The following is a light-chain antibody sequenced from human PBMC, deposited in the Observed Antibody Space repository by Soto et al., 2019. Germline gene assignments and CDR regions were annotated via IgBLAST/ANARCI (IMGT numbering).Light chain of an antibody. V-gene: IGLV2-14*01. J-gene: IGLJ2*01. Sequence: QSVLTQPASVSGSPGQSITISCSGTSSDVGAYDFVSWYQQHPGKAPKLIIFEVSHRPSGVSNRFSGSKSGNMASLTISGLQAEDESDYYCSSYTSSSKGVFGGGTKLTVL. CDR3: SSYTSSSKGV. CDR1: SSDVGAYDF. CDR2: EVS.